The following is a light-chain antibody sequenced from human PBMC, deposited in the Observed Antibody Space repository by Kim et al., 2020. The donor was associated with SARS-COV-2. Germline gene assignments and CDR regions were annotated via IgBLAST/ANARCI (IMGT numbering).Light chain of an antibody. Sequence: QSITISCTGTSRDVGGYKFVSWYQHHPGKAPKLMIYDVTERPSGVSDRFSGSKSGNTASLTISGLQTDDEADYYCNSYVSGSTLYVFGTGTKVTVL. CDR2: DVT. CDR1: SRDVGGYKF. V-gene: IGLV2-14*03. CDR3: NSYVSGSTLYV. J-gene: IGLJ1*01.